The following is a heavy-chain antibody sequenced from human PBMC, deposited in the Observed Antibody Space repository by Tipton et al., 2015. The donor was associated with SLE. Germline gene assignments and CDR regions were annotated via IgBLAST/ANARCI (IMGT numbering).Heavy chain of an antibody. CDR3: AKDIVATTPIYGMDV. CDR2: IWYDGSNK. V-gene: IGHV3-30*18. Sequence: SLRLSCAASGFTFSSYEMNWVRQAPGKGLEWVAVIWYDGSNKCYADSVKGRFTISRDNSKNTLYLQMNSLRAEDTAVYYCAKDIVATTPIYGMDVWGKGPRSPSPQ. J-gene: IGHJ6*01. CDR1: GFTFSSYE. D-gene: IGHD5-12*01.